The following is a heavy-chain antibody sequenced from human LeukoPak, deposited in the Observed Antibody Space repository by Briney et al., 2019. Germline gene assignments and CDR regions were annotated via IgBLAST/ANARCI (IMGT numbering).Heavy chain of an antibody. CDR2: ISWKSGPI. CDR3: AELGITMIGGV. D-gene: IGHD3-10*02. J-gene: IGHJ6*04. CDR1: GYSISSGYY. Sequence: LSLTCTVSGYSISSGYYWGWVRQVPGKGLEWVSGISWKSGPIGYADSVKGRFTISRDNANYFLYLQMNSLRAEDTAVYYCAELGITMIGGVWGKGTTVTISS. V-gene: IGHV3-9*01.